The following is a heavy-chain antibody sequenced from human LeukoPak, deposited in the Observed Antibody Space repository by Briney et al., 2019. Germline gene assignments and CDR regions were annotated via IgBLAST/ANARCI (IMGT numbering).Heavy chain of an antibody. V-gene: IGHV3-53*01. CDR1: GFTVSTYY. CDR2: IYSGGST. CDR3: ARGLGYCTSTTCLLPFDY. Sequence: GGSLRLSCAASGFTVSTYYMTWVRQAPGKGLECVSVIYSGGSTYYADSVKGRFTVSRDNSKNTLYLQMNSLRAEDTAMYYCARGLGYCTSTTCLLPFDYWGQVTLVTLSS. D-gene: IGHD2-2*01. J-gene: IGHJ4*02.